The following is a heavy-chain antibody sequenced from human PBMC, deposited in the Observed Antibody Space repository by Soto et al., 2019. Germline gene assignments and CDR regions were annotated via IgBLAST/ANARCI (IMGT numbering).Heavy chain of an antibody. CDR1: GGSFSGYY. J-gene: IGHJ4*02. CDR2: INHSGST. V-gene: IGHV4-34*01. CDR3: ARGYCSSTSCYASMDY. Sequence: SETLSLTCAVYGGSFSGYYWSWIRQPPGKGLEWIGEINHSGSTNYNPSLKSRVTISVDTSKNQFSLKLSSVTAADTAVYYCARGYCSSTSCYASMDYWGQGTLVTVSS. D-gene: IGHD2-2*01.